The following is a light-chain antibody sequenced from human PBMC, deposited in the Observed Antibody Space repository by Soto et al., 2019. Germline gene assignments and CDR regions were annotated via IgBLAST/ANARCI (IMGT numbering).Light chain of an antibody. J-gene: IGLJ1*01. CDR1: SSDVGSYNL. Sequence: QSALTQPASVSGSHGQSITNSCTGTSSDVGSYNLVSWYQQHPGKAPKLMIYEVSKRPSGVSNRFSGSKSGNTASLTISGLQAEDEADYYCCSYAGSSTWVFGTGTKVTVL. CDR2: EVS. CDR3: CSYAGSSTWV. V-gene: IGLV2-23*02.